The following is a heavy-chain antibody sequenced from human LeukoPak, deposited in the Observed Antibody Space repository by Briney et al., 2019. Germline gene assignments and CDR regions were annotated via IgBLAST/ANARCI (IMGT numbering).Heavy chain of an antibody. D-gene: IGHD3-22*01. CDR2: INHSGST. CDR3: ARISRMIGDAFDI. CDR1: GGSISSGDYY. J-gene: IGHJ3*02. Sequence: SQTLSLTCTVSGGSISSGDYYWSWIRQPPGKGLEWIGEINHSGSTNYNPSLKSRVTISVDTSKNQFSLKLSSVTAADTAVYYCARISRMIGDAFDIWGQGTMVTVSS. V-gene: IGHV4-30-4*01.